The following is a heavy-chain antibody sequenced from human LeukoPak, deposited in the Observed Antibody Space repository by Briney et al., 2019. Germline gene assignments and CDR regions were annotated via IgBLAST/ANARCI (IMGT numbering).Heavy chain of an antibody. D-gene: IGHD3-10*01. CDR3: ARERSRVTMVRGVIGYDGMDV. Sequence: ASVKVSCKASGYTFTGYYMHWVRQAPGQGLEWMGWINPNSGVTNYAQKFQGWVTMTADKSISTAYMELSRLRSDDRAVYYCARERSRVTMVRGVIGYDGMDVWGKGTTVTVSS. V-gene: IGHV1-2*04. J-gene: IGHJ6*04. CDR2: INPNSGVT. CDR1: GYTFTGYY.